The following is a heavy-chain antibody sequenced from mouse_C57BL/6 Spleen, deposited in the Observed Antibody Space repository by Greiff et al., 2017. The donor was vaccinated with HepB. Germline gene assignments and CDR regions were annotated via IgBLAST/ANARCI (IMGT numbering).Heavy chain of an antibody. CDR3: ARGGTTVVDGYYYAMDY. J-gene: IGHJ4*01. CDR2: INPNYGTT. CDR1: GYSFTDYN. D-gene: IGHD1-1*01. Sequence: VQLQQSGPELVKPGASVKISCKASGYSFTDYNMNWVKQSHGKSLEWIGVINPNYGTTSYNQKFKGKATLTVDQSSSTAYMQLNSLTSEDSAVYYCARGGTTVVDGYYYAMDYWGQGTSVTVSS. V-gene: IGHV1-39*01.